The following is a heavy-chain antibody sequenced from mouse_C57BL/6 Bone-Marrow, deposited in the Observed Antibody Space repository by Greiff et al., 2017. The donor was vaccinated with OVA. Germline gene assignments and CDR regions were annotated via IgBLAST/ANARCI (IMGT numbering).Heavy chain of an antibody. V-gene: IGHV1-59*01. D-gene: IGHD1-1*01. J-gene: IGHJ3*01. CDR2: IDPSDSYT. CDR3: ARCYYGSSPFAY. Sequence: QVQLQQSGAELVRPGTSVKLSCKASGYTFTSYWMHWVKQRPGQGLEWIGVIDPSDSYTNYNQKFKGKATLTVDTSSSTAYMQLSSLTSEDSAVYYCARCYYGSSPFAYWGQGTLVTVSA. CDR1: GYTFTSYW.